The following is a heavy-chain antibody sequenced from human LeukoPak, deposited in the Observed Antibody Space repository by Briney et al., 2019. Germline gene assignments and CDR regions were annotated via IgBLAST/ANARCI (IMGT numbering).Heavy chain of an antibody. J-gene: IGHJ4*02. CDR3: ARDTGSFDY. CDR2: ISYDGSIK. V-gene: IGHV3-30-3*01. Sequence: GGSLRLSCADSESTFSNYALRWVRQAPGKGLEWVAIISYDGSIKHYADSVKGRFTISRDNSKNTLYLQMNSLRAEDTAVYYCARDTGSFDYWGQGTLVTVSS. CDR1: ESTFSNYA. D-gene: IGHD1-26*01.